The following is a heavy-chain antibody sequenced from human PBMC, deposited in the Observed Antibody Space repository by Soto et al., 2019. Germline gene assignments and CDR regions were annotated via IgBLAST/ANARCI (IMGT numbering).Heavy chain of an antibody. Sequence: QTLSLTCAISGDSVSSNSAAWNWIRHSPSRGLEWLGRTYYRSKWNNDYALSLKRRITINPDTPKNQVSLHLYSVTPEDTAVYYCTGITSFRGMDVWGQGTPVTVYS. V-gene: IGHV6-1*01. CDR3: TGITSFRGMDV. J-gene: IGHJ6*02. CDR2: TYYRSKWNN. D-gene: IGHD3-10*01. CDR1: GDSVSSNSAA.